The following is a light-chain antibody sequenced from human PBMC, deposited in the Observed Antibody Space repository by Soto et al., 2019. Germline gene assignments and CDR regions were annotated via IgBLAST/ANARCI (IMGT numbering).Light chain of an antibody. CDR1: QSVNSN. CDR3: QQYNVWPLT. Sequence: EIVMTQSPVTLSVSPGDRATLSCRASQSVNSNLAWYQQKPGQTPKLLIYVASTRATGIPARFSGSGSGTEFTLTISSLQSEDFAVYYXQQYNVWPLTFGGGTKVEFK. CDR2: VAS. V-gene: IGKV3-15*01. J-gene: IGKJ4*01.